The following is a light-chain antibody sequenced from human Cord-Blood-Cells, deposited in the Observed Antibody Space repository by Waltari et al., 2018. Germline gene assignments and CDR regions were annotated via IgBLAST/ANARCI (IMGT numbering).Light chain of an antibody. CDR3: AAWDDSLNGFWV. CDR1: SPNIGSNP. V-gene: IGLV1-44*01. CDR2: SNN. Sequence: QSVLTHPPSASGTPGQRVTISCSGSSPNIGSNPVNWYQQLPGTAPKLLIYSNNQRPSGVPDRFSGSKSGTSASLAISGLQSEDEADYYCAAWDDSLNGFWVFGGGTKLTVL. J-gene: IGLJ3*02.